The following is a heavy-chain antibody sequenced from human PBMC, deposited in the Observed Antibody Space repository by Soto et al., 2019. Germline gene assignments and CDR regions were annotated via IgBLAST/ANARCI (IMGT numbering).Heavy chain of an antibody. CDR3: ATGVTGSDDRLIE. CDR2: FDPEDGET. D-gene: IGHD3-10*01. CDR1: GYTLTELS. Sequence: QVQLVQSGAEVKKPGASVKVSCKVSGYTLTELSMNWVRQAPGKGLEWMGGFDPEDGETNYAQKFQGRVTMTEATSTDTADMELSSMRSDDTAVYYCATGVTGSDDRLIEWGQGTLVTVSS. J-gene: IGHJ4*02. V-gene: IGHV1-24*01.